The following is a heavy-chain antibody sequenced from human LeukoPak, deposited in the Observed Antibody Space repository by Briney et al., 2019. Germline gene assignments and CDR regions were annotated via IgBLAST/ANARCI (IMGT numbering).Heavy chain of an antibody. CDR3: ARDRNWLFGSFDY. Sequence: PGRSLRLSCAASGFTFSSYAMHWVRQAPGKGLEWVAVISYDGSNKYYADSVKGRFTISRDNSKNTLYLQMNGLRAEDTAVYYCARDRNWLFGSFDYWGQGTLVTVSS. D-gene: IGHD3-9*01. J-gene: IGHJ4*02. V-gene: IGHV3-30-3*01. CDR2: ISYDGSNK. CDR1: GFTFSSYA.